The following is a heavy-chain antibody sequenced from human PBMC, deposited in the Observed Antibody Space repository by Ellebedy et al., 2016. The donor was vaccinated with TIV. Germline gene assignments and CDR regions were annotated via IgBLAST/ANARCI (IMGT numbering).Heavy chain of an antibody. V-gene: IGHV3-7*03. Sequence: PSETLSLTCAASGFTFTTYWMSWVRQAPGKGLEWVANIKQDGSEKYYVDSVKGRFTISRDNAKNSLYLQMNSLRAEDTAVYYCAIRGRYWGQGTLVTVSS. CDR1: GFTFTTYW. CDR2: IKQDGSEK. J-gene: IGHJ4*02. CDR3: AIRGRY. D-gene: IGHD3-10*01.